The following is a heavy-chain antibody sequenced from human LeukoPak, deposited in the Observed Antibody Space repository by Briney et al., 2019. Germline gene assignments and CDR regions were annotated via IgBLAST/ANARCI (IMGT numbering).Heavy chain of an antibody. CDR2: ISAYNGNT. Sequence: ASVKVSCKASGYTFTSYGISWVRQAPGQGLEWMGWISAYNGNTNYAQKLQGRVTMTTDTSTSTAYMELRSLRSDDTAVYYCARGGEKVVVPAAVWAHYYYYGMDVWGQGTTVTVSS. J-gene: IGHJ6*02. CDR1: GYTFTSYG. D-gene: IGHD2-2*01. CDR3: ARGGEKVVVPAAVWAHYYYYGMDV. V-gene: IGHV1-18*01.